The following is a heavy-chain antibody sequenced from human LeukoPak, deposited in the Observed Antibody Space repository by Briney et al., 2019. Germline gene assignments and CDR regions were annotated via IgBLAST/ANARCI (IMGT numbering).Heavy chain of an antibody. Sequence: GGSLRLSCAASGFTFSSCAMSWVRQAPGKGLEWVSAISGSGGSTYYADSVKGQFTISRDNSKNTLYLQMNSLRAEDTAVYYCAKAHYYDSSGYSVDYWGQGTLVTVSS. CDR1: GFTFSSCA. V-gene: IGHV3-23*01. CDR3: AKAHYYDSSGYSVDY. D-gene: IGHD3-22*01. J-gene: IGHJ4*02. CDR2: ISGSGGST.